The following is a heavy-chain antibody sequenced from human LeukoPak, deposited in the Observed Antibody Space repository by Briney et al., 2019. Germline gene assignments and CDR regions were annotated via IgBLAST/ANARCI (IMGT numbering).Heavy chain of an antibody. J-gene: IGHJ4*02. CDR1: GFTFDDYA. D-gene: IGHD2-2*01. V-gene: IGHV3-9*01. CDR2: ISRNSGSM. Sequence: GGSLRLSCAASGFTFDDYAMHWVRQAPGKGLEWVSGISRNSGSMGYADSVKGRFTISRDNAKNSLYLQMNSLRAEDTALYYCAKARIVVVPAAIFDYWGQGTLVTVSS. CDR3: AKARIVVVPAAIFDY.